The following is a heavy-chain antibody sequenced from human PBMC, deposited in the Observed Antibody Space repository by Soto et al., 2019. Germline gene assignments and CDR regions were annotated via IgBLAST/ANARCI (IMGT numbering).Heavy chain of an antibody. Sequence: PSQTLSLTFAISGDSVSSDSSAWMWIRQCPSRVLEWLGRTYYRSRWYNDYAGSVKSRITINPDTSKNHFSLQLNSVTPEDTAVYYCARGNSGHYYNSAFDMWGPGTMVTV. D-gene: IGHD3-10*01. V-gene: IGHV6-1*01. J-gene: IGHJ3*02. CDR3: ARGNSGHYYNSAFDM. CDR1: GDSVSSDSSA. CDR2: TYYRSRWYN.